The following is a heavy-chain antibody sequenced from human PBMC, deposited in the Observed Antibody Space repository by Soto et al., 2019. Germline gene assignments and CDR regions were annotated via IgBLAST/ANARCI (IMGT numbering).Heavy chain of an antibody. Sequence: QVQLVQSGAEVKKPGASVKVSCKASGYTFTSYGISWVRQAPGQGVEWMGWISAYNGNTNYAQKLQGRVTMTTNTSTSTAYMELRRLRSDDTAVYSFARDLAVGLVDYWGQGTLVTVSS. CDR3: ARDLAVGLVDY. J-gene: IGHJ4*02. CDR1: GYTFTSYG. CDR2: ISAYNGNT. D-gene: IGHD6-19*01. V-gene: IGHV1-18*01.